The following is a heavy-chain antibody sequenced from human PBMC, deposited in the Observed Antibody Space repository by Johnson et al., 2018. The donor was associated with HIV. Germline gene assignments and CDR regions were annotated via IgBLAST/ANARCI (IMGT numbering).Heavy chain of an antibody. CDR1: GVSVSDNY. Sequence: EHLVESGGGLVQPGESLRLSCVASGVSVSDNYMSWVRQPPGKGLEWVSVIYSGGSTYYADSVKGRFTISRDNSKNTLYLQMNSLRAEDTALYYCARELIVGATNAFDIWGQGTMVTVSS. V-gene: IGHV3-66*01. D-gene: IGHD1-26*01. CDR3: ARELIVGATNAFDI. J-gene: IGHJ3*02. CDR2: IYSGGST.